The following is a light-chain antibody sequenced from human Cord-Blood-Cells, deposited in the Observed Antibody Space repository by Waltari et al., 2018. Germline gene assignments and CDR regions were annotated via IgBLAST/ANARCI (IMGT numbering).Light chain of an antibody. CDR1: GTDDGSYNL. CDR3: CSYAGSSTWV. CDR2: EGS. V-gene: IGLV2-23*01. J-gene: IGLJ3*02. Sequence: QPALTQPASVSGPPLHSITIPCTGSGTDDGSYNLVSCSQQHPGKAPKLMIYEGSKRPSGVSKRFSVSKSGNTASLTISGLQAEDEADYYCCSYAGSSTWVFGGGTKLTVL.